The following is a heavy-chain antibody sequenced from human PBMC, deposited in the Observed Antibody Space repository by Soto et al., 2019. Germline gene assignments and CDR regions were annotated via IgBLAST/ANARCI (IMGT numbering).Heavy chain of an antibody. D-gene: IGHD3-22*01. V-gene: IGHV4-30-4*01. CDR2: IYYSGST. Sequence: SETLSLTCPVSGCSISGGDYYWSWIRQPPGKGLEWIGYIYYSGSTYYNPSLKSRVTISVDTSNNQFSLKLSSVTAADTAVYYCARDQYYYDSSGAMDVWGQGTTVTVSS. CDR1: GCSISGGDYY. J-gene: IGHJ6*02. CDR3: ARDQYYYDSSGAMDV.